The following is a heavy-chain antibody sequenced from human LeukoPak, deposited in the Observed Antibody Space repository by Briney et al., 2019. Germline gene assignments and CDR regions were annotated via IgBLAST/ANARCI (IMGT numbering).Heavy chain of an antibody. CDR1: GGTFSSYA. V-gene: IGHV1-69*05. CDR2: IIPIFGTA. D-gene: IGHD3-22*01. Sequence: SVKVSCEASGGTFSSYAISWMRQAPGQGLEWMGGIIPIFGTANYAQKFQGRVTITTDESTSTAYMELSSLRSEDTAVYYCARGRYDSSGYYYYFDYWGQGTLVTVSS. CDR3: ARGRYDSSGYYYYFDY. J-gene: IGHJ4*02.